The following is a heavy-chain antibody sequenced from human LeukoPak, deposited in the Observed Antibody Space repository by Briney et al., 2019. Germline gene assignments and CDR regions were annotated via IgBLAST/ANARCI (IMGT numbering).Heavy chain of an antibody. V-gene: IGHV4-34*01. CDR1: GGSFSGNY. Sequence: SETLSLTCAVYGGSFSGNYWTWMRQPPGKGLEWIGEINQSGSTNYNTTLKSRVTISVDTSKDQFSPKLSAVTAADTAVYYCARAPAAGGTIDYWGQGTLVTVSS. CDR3: ARAPAAGGTIDY. D-gene: IGHD6-13*01. J-gene: IGHJ4*02. CDR2: INQSGST.